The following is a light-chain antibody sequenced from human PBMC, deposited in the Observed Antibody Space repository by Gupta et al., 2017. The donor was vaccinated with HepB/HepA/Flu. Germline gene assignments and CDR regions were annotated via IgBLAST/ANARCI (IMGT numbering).Light chain of an antibody. V-gene: IGKV3-15*01. CDR2: EVS. J-gene: IGKJ1*01. Sequence: RTSLAWYQQKPGQAPRILLFEVSLRATGVPARFSGSGSGTEFTLTISSLQSEDFAIYYCQHYNDWTPWTFGQGTKVEIK. CDR1: RTS. CDR3: QHYNDWTPWT.